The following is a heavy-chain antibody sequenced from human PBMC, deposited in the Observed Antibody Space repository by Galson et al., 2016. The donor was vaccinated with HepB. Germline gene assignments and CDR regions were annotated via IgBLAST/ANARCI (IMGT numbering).Heavy chain of an antibody. Sequence: SLRLSCAASGFTFSDFYMSWIRQVPGKGLEWISYISSSGTYTHYADSVKGRFTISRDNAKNSLYLQMNSLRAEDTAVYYCARVLGGNYWYFDLWGRGTLVTVSS. CDR2: ISSSGTYT. J-gene: IGHJ2*01. V-gene: IGHV3-11*06. D-gene: IGHD3-16*01. CDR3: ARVLGGNYWYFDL. CDR1: GFTFSDFY.